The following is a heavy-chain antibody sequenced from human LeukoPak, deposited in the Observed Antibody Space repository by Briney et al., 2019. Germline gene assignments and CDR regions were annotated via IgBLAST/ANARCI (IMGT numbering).Heavy chain of an antibody. CDR3: AREEGWFDAFDI. Sequence: GRSLRLSCAASGFSCDDYAMHWVRQAPGKGLEWVSGISWNSGRIGYADSAKGRFTISRDNSKNTLYLQMNSLRAEDTAVYYCAREEGWFDAFDIWGQGTMVTVSS. D-gene: IGHD2-15*01. CDR1: GFSCDDYA. CDR2: ISWNSGRI. J-gene: IGHJ3*02. V-gene: IGHV3-9*01.